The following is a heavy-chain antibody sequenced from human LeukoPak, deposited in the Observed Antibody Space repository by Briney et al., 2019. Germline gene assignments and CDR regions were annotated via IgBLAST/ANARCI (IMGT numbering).Heavy chain of an antibody. Sequence: SETLSLTCAVYGGAFSGYYWSWIRQPPGKGLEWIGEINHSGSTNYNPSLKSPVTISVDTSTNQFSLKLSSVTAAHTPVYYCARGKSGGDTSDIWGQGTMVTVSS. CDR3: ARGKSGGDTSDI. CDR2: INHSGST. D-gene: IGHD3-10*01. J-gene: IGHJ3*02. CDR1: GGAFSGYY. V-gene: IGHV4-34*01.